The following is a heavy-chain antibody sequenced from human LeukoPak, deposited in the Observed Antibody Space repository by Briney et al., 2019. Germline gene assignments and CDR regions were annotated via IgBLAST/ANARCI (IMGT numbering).Heavy chain of an antibody. CDR2: ISRSGDRT. Sequence: PGGSLRLSCAASGXTFSDSAMTWVRQAPGRGLEWVSGISRSGDRTYTADSVKGRFTISRDNSTNTLYLQMNSLRAEDTAVYYCAKGNWNDDWGQGTPVTVSS. V-gene: IGHV3-23*01. CDR1: GXTFSDSA. J-gene: IGHJ5*02. CDR3: AKGNWNDD.